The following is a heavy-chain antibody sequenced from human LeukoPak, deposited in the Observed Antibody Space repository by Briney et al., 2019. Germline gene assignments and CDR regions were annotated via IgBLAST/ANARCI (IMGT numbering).Heavy chain of an antibody. V-gene: IGHV4-59*01. CDR3: ARDAYSYGYGGKYYYGMDV. CDR1: GGSISSYY. CDR2: IYYSGST. D-gene: IGHD5-18*01. J-gene: IGHJ6*02. Sequence: SETLSLTCTVSGGSISSYYWSWIRQPPGKGLEWIGYIYYSGSTNYNPSLKSRVTISVDTSKNQFSLKLSSVTAADTAVYYCARDAYSYGYGGKYYYGMDVWGQGTTVTVSS.